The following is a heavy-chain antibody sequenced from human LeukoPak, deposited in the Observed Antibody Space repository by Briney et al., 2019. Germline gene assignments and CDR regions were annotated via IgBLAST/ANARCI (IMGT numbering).Heavy chain of an antibody. CDR1: GGSISTSAFY. D-gene: IGHD2-2*02. V-gene: IGHV4-39*02. Sequence: SETLSLTCTVSGGSISTSAFYWGWIRQPPGRGLEWIGSIYDSGNEFYNPSLKSRVTISTDTPKNQFSLKLNSVTAADTAVYYCARERIVVVPAAIEYYFDYWGQGTLVTVSS. CDR3: ARERIVVVPAAIEYYFDY. J-gene: IGHJ4*02. CDR2: IYDSGNE.